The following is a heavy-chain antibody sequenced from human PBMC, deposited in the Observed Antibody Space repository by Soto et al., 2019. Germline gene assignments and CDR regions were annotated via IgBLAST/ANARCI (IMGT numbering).Heavy chain of an antibody. CDR3: AREGGNCSGGSCYSNYYYYYLDV. Sequence: QVQLVQSGAEVKKPGASVKVSCKASGYTFTSYDINWVRQATGQGLEWMGWMNPNSGNTGYAQKFQGRVTMTRNTSISTAYMELSSLRYEDTAVYYCAREGGNCSGGSCYSNYYYYYLDVWGKGTTVTVSS. CDR1: GYTFTSYD. J-gene: IGHJ6*03. D-gene: IGHD2-15*01. V-gene: IGHV1-8*01. CDR2: MNPNSGNT.